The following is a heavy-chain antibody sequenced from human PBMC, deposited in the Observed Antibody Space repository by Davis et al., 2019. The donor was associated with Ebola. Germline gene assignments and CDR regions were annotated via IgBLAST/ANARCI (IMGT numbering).Heavy chain of an antibody. J-gene: IGHJ4*02. CDR3: TTGRYDYVWGTWDYFDY. V-gene: IGHV3-73*01. CDR2: IRSKANSYAT. Sequence: PGGSLRLSCAASGFTFSGSAMHWVRQASGKGLEWVGRIRSKANSYATAYAASVKGRFTISRDDSKNTAYLQMNSLKTEDTAVYYCTTGRYDYVWGTWDYFDYWGQGTLVTVSS. CDR1: GFTFSGSA. D-gene: IGHD3-16*01.